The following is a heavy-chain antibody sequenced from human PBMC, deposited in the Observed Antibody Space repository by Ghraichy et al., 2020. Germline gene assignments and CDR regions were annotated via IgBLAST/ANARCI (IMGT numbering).Heavy chain of an antibody. CDR3: ASGLWSLLTSRPFDF. D-gene: IGHD3-16*01. J-gene: IGHJ4*02. CDR2: LYDSGPA. Sequence: SQTLSLTCTVPGASVSSGSYSWSWLRQSPGSGLEWIAYLYDSGPANYSPSLKSRVSVSIDTTKNQFSLKVTSVTAADAAVYYCASGLWSLLTSRPFDFWGQGTLVTVSS. CDR1: GASVSSGSYS. V-gene: IGHV4-61*01.